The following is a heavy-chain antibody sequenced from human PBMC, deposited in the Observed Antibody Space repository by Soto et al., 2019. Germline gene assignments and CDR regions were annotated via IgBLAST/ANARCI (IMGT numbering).Heavy chain of an antibody. J-gene: IGHJ4*02. V-gene: IGHV3-23*01. CDR2: MSSST. CDR3: AKGSSWSEFEY. CDR1: GFTFSNYA. D-gene: IGHD6-19*01. Sequence: GGSLRLSCVVSGFTFSNYAMTWVRQAPGKGLEWVSSMSSSTYYTDSVKGRFTIPRDNSKNTLYLQMNSLRAQDTAMYYCAKGSSWSEFEYWGQGTLVTVSS.